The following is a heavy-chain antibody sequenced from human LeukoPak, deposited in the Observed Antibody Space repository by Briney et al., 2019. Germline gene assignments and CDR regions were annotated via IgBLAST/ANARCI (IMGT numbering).Heavy chain of an antibody. CDR2: ISPSSSYK. CDR3: WCYDSSGYLTD. D-gene: IGHD3-22*01. J-gene: IGHJ4*02. V-gene: IGHV3-21*01. CDR1: GSSFSSYS. Sequence: GGSLRLSCAASGSSFSSYSMNWVRQAPGKGLEWVSSISPSSSYKYYAESVKGRFTVSRDNAKNSLYLQMNSLRAEDTAVYYCWCYDSSGYLTDWGQGTLVTVSS.